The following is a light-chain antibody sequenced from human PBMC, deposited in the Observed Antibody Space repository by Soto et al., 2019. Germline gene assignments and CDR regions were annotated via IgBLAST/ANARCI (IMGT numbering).Light chain of an antibody. Sequence: DIQLTQSPSTLSASVGDRATITCRASQSISSWLAWYQQKPGKAPKLLVYKASSLESGVPASFSGSGSGTEFTLTISTLQPDDFATYYCQQYEAYPLTFGGGTKVEI. J-gene: IGKJ4*01. CDR3: QQYEAYPLT. CDR1: QSISSW. CDR2: KAS. V-gene: IGKV1-5*03.